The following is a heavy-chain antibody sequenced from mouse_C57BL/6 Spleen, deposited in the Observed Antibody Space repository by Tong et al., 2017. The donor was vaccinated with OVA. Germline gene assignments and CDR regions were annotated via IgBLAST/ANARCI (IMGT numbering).Heavy chain of an antibody. V-gene: IGHV1-66*01. Sequence: VQLQESGPELVKPGASVKISCKASGYSFTSYYIHWVKQRPGQGLEWIGWIYPGSGNTKYNEKFKGKATLTADTSSSTAYMQLSSLTSEDSAVYYCARETTVPLDYWGQGTTLTVSS. D-gene: IGHD1-1*01. CDR2: IYPGSGNT. CDR1: GYSFTSYY. J-gene: IGHJ2*01. CDR3: ARETTVPLDY.